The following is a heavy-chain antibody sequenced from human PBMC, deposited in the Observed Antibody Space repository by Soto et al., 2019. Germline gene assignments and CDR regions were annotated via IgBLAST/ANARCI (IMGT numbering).Heavy chain of an antibody. CDR2: IKQDGSEK. D-gene: IGHD1-26*01. V-gene: IGHV3-7*01. CDR1: GFTFSSYW. J-gene: IGHJ6*02. Sequence: GSLRLSCAASGFTFSSYWMSWVRQAPGKGLEWVANIKQDGSEKYYVDSVKGRFTISRDNAKNSLYLQMNSLRAEDTAVYYCAREGGRIVGATFYYYYGMDVWGQGTTVTVSS. CDR3: AREGGRIVGATFYYYYGMDV.